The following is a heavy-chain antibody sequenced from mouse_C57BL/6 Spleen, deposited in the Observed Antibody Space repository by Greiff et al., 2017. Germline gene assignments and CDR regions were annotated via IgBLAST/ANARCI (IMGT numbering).Heavy chain of an antibody. D-gene: IGHD1-1*01. Sequence: QVQLQQSGAELVMPGASVKLSCKASGYTFTSYWMHWVKQRPGQGLEWIGEIDPSDSYTNYNQKFKGKSTLTVDKSSSTAYMQLSSLTSEDSAVYYCARSFYYGSSLYYFDYWGQGTTLTVSS. J-gene: IGHJ2*01. CDR3: ARSFYYGSSLYYFDY. V-gene: IGHV1-69*01. CDR2: IDPSDSYT. CDR1: GYTFTSYW.